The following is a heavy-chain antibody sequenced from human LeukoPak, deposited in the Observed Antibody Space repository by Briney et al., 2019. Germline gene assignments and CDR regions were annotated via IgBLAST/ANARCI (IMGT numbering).Heavy chain of an antibody. Sequence: ASVKVSCKASGYTFTSYYMHWVRQAPGQGLEWMGIINPSGGSTSYAQKFQGRVTMTRDTSTSTVYMELSSLRSEDTAVYYCARASLGGYYYYYYGMDVWGQGTTVTVPS. CDR3: ARASLGGYYYYYYGMDV. D-gene: IGHD1-26*01. CDR2: INPSGGST. CDR1: GYTFTSYY. J-gene: IGHJ6*02. V-gene: IGHV1-46*01.